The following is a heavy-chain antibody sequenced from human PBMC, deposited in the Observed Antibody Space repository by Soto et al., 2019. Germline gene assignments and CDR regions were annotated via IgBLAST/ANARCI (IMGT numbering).Heavy chain of an antibody. J-gene: IGHJ5*01. V-gene: IGHV3-30*02. Sequence: GGSLRLSCAASGFTFSSYGMHWVRQAPGKGLEWVAVIWYDGSNKYYADFAKGRFTISRDNARNTLHLQMNSLRPEDTAFFYCVKATLPTAIKFGVDSWGQGTLVTVSS. CDR3: VKATLPTAIKFGVDS. D-gene: IGHD2-2*01. CDR1: GFTFSSYG. CDR2: IWYDGSNK.